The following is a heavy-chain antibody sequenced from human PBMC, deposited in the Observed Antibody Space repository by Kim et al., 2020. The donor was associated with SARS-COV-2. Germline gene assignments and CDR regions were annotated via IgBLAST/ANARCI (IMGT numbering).Heavy chain of an antibody. Sequence: SDGSYTSYADSVKGRFTISRDNAKNTLYLQMNSLRDEDTAVYYCTRAFDYWGQGTLVTVSS. CDR2: SDGSYT. J-gene: IGHJ4*02. CDR3: TRAFDY. V-gene: IGHV3-74*01.